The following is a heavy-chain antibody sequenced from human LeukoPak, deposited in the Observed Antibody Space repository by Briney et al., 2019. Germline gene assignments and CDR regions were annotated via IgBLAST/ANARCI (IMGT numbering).Heavy chain of an antibody. J-gene: IGHJ4*02. D-gene: IGHD6-13*01. CDR2: IATTKRNSFTT. CDR3: VRVVTTGSGWYHFDN. V-gene: IGHV3-72*01. Sequence: GGSLRLSCAGAGFTITDHHMDWVRQAPGKGLEWVCRIATTKRNSFTTQYAASGITRFRISRNDSQNSLYLQLNSLKTEDTAVYYCVRVVTTGSGWYHFDNWGLGTLVTVSS. CDR1: GFTITDHH.